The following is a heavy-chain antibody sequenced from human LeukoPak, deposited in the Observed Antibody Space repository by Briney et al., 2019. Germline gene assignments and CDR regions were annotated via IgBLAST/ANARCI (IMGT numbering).Heavy chain of an antibody. CDR2: ISVSGNT. D-gene: IGHD3-10*01. CDR3: AKLAKYFYGSETYYFFEH. V-gene: IGHV3-23*01. CDR1: GFTLSSYA. Sequence: GGSLRLSCAASGFTLSSYAMSWVRQGPGKGLEWVSAISVSGNTYHADSVKGRFTISRDSSKSTLYLQMNSLRAGDAAVYYCAKLAKYFYGSETYYFFEHWGQGTPVTASS. J-gene: IGHJ4*02.